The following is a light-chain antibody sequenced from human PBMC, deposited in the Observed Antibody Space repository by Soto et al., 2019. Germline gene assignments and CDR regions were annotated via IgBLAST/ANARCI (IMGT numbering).Light chain of an antibody. Sequence: NFMLTQPHSVSESPGKTVTISCTRSSGSIASNYVQWYQQRPGSAPTTVIYEDNQRPSGVPDRFSGSIDSSSNSASLTISGLKTEDEADYYCQSYDSSNHVVFGGGTKLTVI. V-gene: IGLV6-57*03. J-gene: IGLJ2*01. CDR2: EDN. CDR1: SGSIASNY. CDR3: QSYDSSNHVV.